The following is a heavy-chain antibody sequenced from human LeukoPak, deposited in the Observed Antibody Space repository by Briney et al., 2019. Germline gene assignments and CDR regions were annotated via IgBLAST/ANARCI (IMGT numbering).Heavy chain of an antibody. CDR1: GGSFSGYY. D-gene: IGHD3-22*01. CDR2: IKHSGST. V-gene: IGHV4-34*01. CDR3: ARQFKKTYYYDSSGYRPFDY. Sequence: PSETLSLTCAGYGGSFSGYYWSWIRQPPGKGLEWIGEIKHSGSTNYNPSLKSRVTISVDTSKNQFSLKLSSVTAADTAVYYCARQFKKTYYYDSSGYRPFDYWGQGTLVTVSS. J-gene: IGHJ4*02.